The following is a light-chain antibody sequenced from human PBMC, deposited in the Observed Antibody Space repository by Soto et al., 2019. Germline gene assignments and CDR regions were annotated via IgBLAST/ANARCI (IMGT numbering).Light chain of an antibody. CDR1: QRVGSNY. V-gene: IGKV3D-20*02. Sequence: DIVLTQTPGTXSXXPXXXXXXXXSASQRVGSNYLAWYQQKPGQAPRLLIYGGSSRATGIPVRFSGSGSETDFTLTINSLQSEDSAVYYCQQHNQWPITFGQGTRLEIK. CDR3: QQHNQWPIT. J-gene: IGKJ5*01. CDR2: GGS.